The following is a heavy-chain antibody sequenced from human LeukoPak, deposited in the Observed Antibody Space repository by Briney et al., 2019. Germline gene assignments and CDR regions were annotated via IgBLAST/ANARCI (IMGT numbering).Heavy chain of an antibody. CDR1: GFTVSSNY. CDR3: ARAQNDYDFWSGYSYYYGMDV. D-gene: IGHD3-3*01. CDR2: IYSGGST. V-gene: IGHV3-66*01. Sequence: PGGSLRLSCAASGFTVSSNYMSWVRQAPGKGLVWVSVIYSGGSTYYADSVKGRFTISRDNSKNTLYLQMNSLRAEDTAVYYCARAQNDYDFWSGYSYYYGMDVWGQGTTVTVSS. J-gene: IGHJ6*02.